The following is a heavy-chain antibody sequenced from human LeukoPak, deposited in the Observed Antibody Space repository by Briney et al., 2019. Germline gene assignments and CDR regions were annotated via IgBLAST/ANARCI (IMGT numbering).Heavy chain of an antibody. CDR3: ARELPYCSGGSCYSIYGMDV. D-gene: IGHD2-15*01. CDR2: IWYDGSNK. V-gene: IGHV3-33*01. CDR1: GFTFSSYG. Sequence: GRSLRLSCAASGFTFSSYGMHWVRQAPGKGLEWVAVIWYDGSNKYYADSVKGRFTISRDNSKNTLYLQMNSLRAEDTAAYYCARELPYCSGGSCYSIYGMDVWGKGTTVTVSS. J-gene: IGHJ6*04.